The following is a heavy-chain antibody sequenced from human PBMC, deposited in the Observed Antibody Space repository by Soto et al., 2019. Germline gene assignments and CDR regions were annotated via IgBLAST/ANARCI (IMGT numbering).Heavy chain of an antibody. Sequence: QVQLVQSGAEVKKPGSSVKVSCKASGGTFSSYTISWVRQAPGQGLEWMGRIIPILGIANYAQKFQGRVTITADKSTSTAYMELSTLQREDTAVYYCAREQRIAVAGMMRVNWFDPWGQGTLVTVSS. V-gene: IGHV1-69*08. CDR3: AREQRIAVAGMMRVNWFDP. D-gene: IGHD6-19*01. CDR1: GGTFSSYT. CDR2: IIPILGIA. J-gene: IGHJ5*02.